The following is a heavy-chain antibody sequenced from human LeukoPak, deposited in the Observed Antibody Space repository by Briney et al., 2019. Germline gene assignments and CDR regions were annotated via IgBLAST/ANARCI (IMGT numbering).Heavy chain of an antibody. CDR1: GLTFSSYA. Sequence: GGSLRLSCVASGLTFSSYAMSWVRQAPGKGLEWVSVISGSGGSTSHADSVKGRFTISRDNSKNTLYLQMNSLRVEDTAEYYCAKAGWSAYYRGIDYWGQGTLVTVSS. J-gene: IGHJ4*02. CDR2: ISGSGGST. V-gene: IGHV3-23*01. D-gene: IGHD3-3*01. CDR3: AKAGWSAYYRGIDY.